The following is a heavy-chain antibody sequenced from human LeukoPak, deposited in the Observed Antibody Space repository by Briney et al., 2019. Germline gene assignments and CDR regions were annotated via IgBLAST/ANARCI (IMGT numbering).Heavy chain of an antibody. CDR1: GFTFSSYW. J-gene: IGHJ4*02. CDR2: IKSDGSST. V-gene: IGHV3-74*01. Sequence: PGGSLRLSCAASGFTFSSYWMHWVRQAPGKGLVWVSRIKSDGSSTSYADSVKGRFTISRDNAKNTLYLQMNSLRAEDTAVYYCARRGSAAAGDYWGQGTLVTVSS. D-gene: IGHD6-13*01. CDR3: ARRGSAAAGDY.